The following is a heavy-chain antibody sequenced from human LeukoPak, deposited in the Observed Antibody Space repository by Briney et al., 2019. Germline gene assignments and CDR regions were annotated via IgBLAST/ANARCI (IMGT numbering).Heavy chain of an antibody. J-gene: IGHJ4*02. CDR3: ARGVEPLAANTLAY. V-gene: IGHV3-53*01. Sequence: GRSLRLSCAPSGLTVITNDMTWVRQAPGKGLEWVSVLYSDSNTKYADSVQGRFTISRDNSKNTLYLEMNSLSPDDTAVYYCARGVEPLAANTLAYWGQGTLVTVSS. CDR1: GLTVITND. D-gene: IGHD1-14*01. CDR2: LYSDSNT.